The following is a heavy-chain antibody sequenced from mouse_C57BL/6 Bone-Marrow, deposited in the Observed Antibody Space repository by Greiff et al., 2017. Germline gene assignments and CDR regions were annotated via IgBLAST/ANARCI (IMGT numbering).Heavy chain of an antibody. V-gene: IGHV1-81*01. CDR2: LYPRSGNT. Sequence: HVQLQQSGAELARPGASVKLSCKASGYTFTSYGISWVKQRTGQGLAWIGELYPRSGNTYYNEKVKGKATLTADKSSSTAYMELRSLTSEDSAVYFCARGGYVGTFAYWGQGTLVTVSA. CDR1: GYTFTSYG. D-gene: IGHD3-1*01. J-gene: IGHJ3*01. CDR3: ARGGYVGTFAY.